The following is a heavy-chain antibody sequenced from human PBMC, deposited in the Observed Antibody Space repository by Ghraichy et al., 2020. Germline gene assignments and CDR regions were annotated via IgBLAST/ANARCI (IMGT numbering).Heavy chain of an antibody. J-gene: IGHJ6*03. CDR3: ATRGKVDDFVVTPVEPLDNRYYYVDV. CDR1: GGSTNSFTYY. V-gene: IGHV4-39*01. CDR2: IFYGGGA. D-gene: IGHD2-2*01. Sequence: SETLSLTCTVSGGSTNSFTYYWGWIRQPPGKGLEWIASIFYGGGAYYSPSLQSRVTISRDTSRNQVSLKLPSVTAADTAVYYGATRGKVDDFVVTPVEPLDNRYYYVDVWGTGTTVTVSS.